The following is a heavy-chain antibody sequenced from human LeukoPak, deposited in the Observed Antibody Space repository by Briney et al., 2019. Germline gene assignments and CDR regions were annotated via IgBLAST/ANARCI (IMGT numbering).Heavy chain of an antibody. CDR3: ARGFPPNRPYCGGDCYPGCAFDY. V-gene: IGHV4-39*07. J-gene: IGHJ4*02. Sequence: SETLSLTCTVSGGSISSSSYYWGWIRQPPGKGLEWIGSIYYSGSTYYNPSLKSRVTISVDTSKNQFSLKLSSVTAADTAVYYCARGFPPNRPYCGGDCYPGCAFDYWGQGTLVTVSS. CDR1: GGSISSSSYY. CDR2: IYYSGST. D-gene: IGHD2-21*02.